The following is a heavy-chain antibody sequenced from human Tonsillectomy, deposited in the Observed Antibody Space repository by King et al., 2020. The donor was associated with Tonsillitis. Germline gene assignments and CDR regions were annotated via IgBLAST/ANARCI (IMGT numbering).Heavy chain of an antibody. CDR3: VRHELGMTWFDP. Sequence: QLQESGPGLVKSSETLSLICTVSGGSISSSSFYWGWIRQPPGKGLEWIGSIYYSGTTFYNPSLKSRITISVYTSKNQFSLKLSSVTAADTAVYYCVRHELGMTWFDPWGQGTLVTVSS. D-gene: IGHD7-27*01. V-gene: IGHV4-39*01. CDR1: GGSISSSSFY. CDR2: IYYSGTT. J-gene: IGHJ5*02.